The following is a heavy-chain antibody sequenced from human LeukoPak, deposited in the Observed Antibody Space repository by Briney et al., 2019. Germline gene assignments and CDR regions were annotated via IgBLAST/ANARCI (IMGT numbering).Heavy chain of an antibody. J-gene: IGHJ4*02. Sequence: GGSLSLSCAASGFLFSSYAMSWVRQAPGKGLEWVSGISGSGGSTYYADSVKGRFTISRDNFKNTLYLEMDSLTAEDTAVYYCAKEGWQYQLLQPFDYWGQGTLVTVSS. D-gene: IGHD2-2*01. V-gene: IGHV3-23*01. CDR3: AKEGWQYQLLQPFDY. CDR1: GFLFSSYA. CDR2: ISGSGGST.